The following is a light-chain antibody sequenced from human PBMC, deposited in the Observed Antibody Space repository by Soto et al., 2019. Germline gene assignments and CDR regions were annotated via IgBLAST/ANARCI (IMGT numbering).Light chain of an antibody. CDR2: DAS. J-gene: IGKJ1*01. CDR1: QSVSSY. CDR3: QQRSNWPRT. V-gene: IGKV3-11*01. Sequence: IVLKQSRSTLSLSTGERDTLSCRASQSVSSYLAWYQQKPGQAPRLLIYDASNRATGIPARFSGSGSGTDFTLTISSLEPEDFAVYYCQQRSNWPRTFGQGTKVDIK.